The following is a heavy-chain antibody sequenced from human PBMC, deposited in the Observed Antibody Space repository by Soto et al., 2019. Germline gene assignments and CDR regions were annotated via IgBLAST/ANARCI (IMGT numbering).Heavy chain of an antibody. D-gene: IGHD4-17*01. V-gene: IGHV3-23*01. J-gene: IGHJ4*01. CDR2: IGGGGVPT. CDR3: ASLNYDYGRKYFDS. Sequence: GSLRLSFAASGFTFSNYAMSWFRQAPGKGLEWVSAIGGGGVPTYHADSVKGRFTISRDNSKNTLYLQMNSLRAEDTAVYYCASLNYDYGRKYFDSWGHGTLVTVSS. CDR1: GFTFSNYA.